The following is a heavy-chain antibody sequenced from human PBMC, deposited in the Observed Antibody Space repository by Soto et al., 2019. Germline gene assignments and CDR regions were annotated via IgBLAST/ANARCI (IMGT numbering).Heavy chain of an antibody. CDR3: VRDRFGSWTFDY. CDR1: GYNFASNH. V-gene: IGHV1-46*01. J-gene: IGHJ4*02. CDR2: INPTDGST. Sequence: QVQLVQSGAEVKEPGASVKVSCKASGYNFASNHMHWVRQIPGQGLEWMGIINPTDGSTSYAQRFRGRITLTRDATTNTDYMELRGLTSEDTAVYYCVRDRFGSWTFDYWGQGTLLTVSS. D-gene: IGHD6-13*01.